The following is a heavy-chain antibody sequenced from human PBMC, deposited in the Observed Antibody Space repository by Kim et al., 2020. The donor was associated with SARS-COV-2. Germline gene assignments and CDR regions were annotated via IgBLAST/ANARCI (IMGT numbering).Heavy chain of an antibody. CDR2: INGDGRST. J-gene: IGHJ4*02. CDR1: GFTFSSYW. CDR3: ARDLPSDY. Sequence: GGSLRLSCAASGFTFSSYWMHWVRQAPGKGLVWVSHINGDGRSTSYADSVKGRFTISRDNAKNTLYLQMNSLRAEDTAVYYCARDLPSDYWGQGTLVTVS. V-gene: IGHV3-74*01.